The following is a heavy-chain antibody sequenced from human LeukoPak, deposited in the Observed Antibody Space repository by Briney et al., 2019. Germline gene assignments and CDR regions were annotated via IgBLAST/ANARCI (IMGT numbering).Heavy chain of an antibody. Sequence: SETLSLTCTVSGGSISSYYWSWIRQPAGKGLECIGRIYTSGSTNYNPSLKSRVTMSVDTSKNQFSLKLSSVTAADTAVYYCARDTDYYGSGYFDYWGQGTLVTVSS. CDR1: GGSISSYY. J-gene: IGHJ4*02. D-gene: IGHD3-10*01. V-gene: IGHV4-4*07. CDR2: IYTSGST. CDR3: ARDTDYYGSGYFDY.